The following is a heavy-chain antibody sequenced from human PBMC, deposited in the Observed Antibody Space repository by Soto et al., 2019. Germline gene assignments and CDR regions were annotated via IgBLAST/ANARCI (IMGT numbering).Heavy chain of an antibody. CDR2: INVGNGNT. D-gene: IGHD2-8*01. CDR3: ARGHSTDCSNGVCSFFYNHEMDV. V-gene: IGHV1-3*01. CDR1: GFPFAGNT. Sequence: QVQLVQSGAEVKKPGASVKVSCKASGFPFAGNTVLWVRQAPGQGLEWMGWINVGNGNTKLSQKFQGWVTMTRDRSISTVYMELTRLRSDDTAVYFCARGHSTDCSNGVCSFFYNHEMDVWGQGTTVTVSS. J-gene: IGHJ6*02.